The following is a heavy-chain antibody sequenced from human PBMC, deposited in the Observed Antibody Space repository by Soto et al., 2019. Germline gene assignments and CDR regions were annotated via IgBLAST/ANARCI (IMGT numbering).Heavy chain of an antibody. CDR2: VYWDDSK. CDR3: AHCRGGVASF. J-gene: IGHJ4*02. CDR1: GFSLSTRDVG. D-gene: IGHD2-2*01. V-gene: IGHV2-5*02. Sequence: QITLNESGPTLVKPTQTLTLTCTFSGFSLSTRDVGVGWIRQPPGEALEWLGVVYWDDSKTYSPSLESRLTIPNDTTKNPVVLRMTKMVPVDTATYYCAHCRGGVASFWGQGTLVTVSS.